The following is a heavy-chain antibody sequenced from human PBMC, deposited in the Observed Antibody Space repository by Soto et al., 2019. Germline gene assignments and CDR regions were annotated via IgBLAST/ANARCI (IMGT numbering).Heavy chain of an antibody. J-gene: IGHJ4*02. V-gene: IGHV1-46*01. CDR3: ARELHSIGGLAPAVKY. CDR2: INPSGGST. D-gene: IGHD2-2*01. CDR1: GYTFTSYY. Sequence: QVQLVQSGAEVKKPGASVKVSCKASGYTFTSYYMHWVRQAPGQGLEWMGIINPSGGSTSYAQKFQGRVTMTRDTSTSTVYMELSSLRSEDTAVYYCARELHSIGGLAPAVKYWGQGTLVTVSS.